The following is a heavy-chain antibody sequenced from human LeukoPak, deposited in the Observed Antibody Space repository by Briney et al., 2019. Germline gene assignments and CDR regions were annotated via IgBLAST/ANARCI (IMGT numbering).Heavy chain of an antibody. CDR3: ARGGWSGYSYGSEPEKYFDY. Sequence: ASVKVSCKASGYTFTGYYIHWVRQAPGQGLEWMGWINPNSGGTNDAQKFQGRVTMTTDTSISTAYMELNRLRSDDTAVYYCARGGWSGYSYGSEPEKYFDYWGQGTLVTVSS. D-gene: IGHD5-18*01. J-gene: IGHJ4*02. CDR2: INPNSGGT. CDR1: GYTFTGYY. V-gene: IGHV1-2*02.